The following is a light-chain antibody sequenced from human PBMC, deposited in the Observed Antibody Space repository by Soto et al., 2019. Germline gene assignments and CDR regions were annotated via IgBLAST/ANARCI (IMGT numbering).Light chain of an antibody. Sequence: QSVLTQPPSVSGAPGQKVTISCTGSSSNIGAGYDVHWYQQLPGTAPKLLIYGNSNRPSGVPDRLSGSKSGTSASLAITGLQVEDEADYYCQSYDSSLSAAVFGGGTSSPS. V-gene: IGLV1-40*01. CDR1: SSNIGAGYD. CDR3: QSYDSSLSAAV. CDR2: GNS. J-gene: IGLJ2*01.